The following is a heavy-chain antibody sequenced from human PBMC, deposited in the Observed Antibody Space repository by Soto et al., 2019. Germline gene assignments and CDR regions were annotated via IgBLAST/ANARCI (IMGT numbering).Heavy chain of an antibody. CDR3: MKRADIYGLGH. CDR2: IKTVTDGGTT. V-gene: IGHV3-15*01. J-gene: IGHJ5*02. D-gene: IGHD5-18*01. CDR1: GFTFSNDW. Sequence: EVQLVDAGGGLAKPGGSLRLSCAASGFTFSNDWLNWVRQAPGKGLEWVARIKTVTDGGTTDYAAPVKGRFFISRDDSKNTRYLQINSLKTEDTAVYYCMKRADIYGLGHWGQGTLVTVAS.